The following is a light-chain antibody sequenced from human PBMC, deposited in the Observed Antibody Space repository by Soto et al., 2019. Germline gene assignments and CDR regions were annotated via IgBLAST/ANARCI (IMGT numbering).Light chain of an antibody. J-gene: IGKJ5*01. Sequence: EIVLTQSPATLPLSPGDRATLSCRASQSVSNYLAWYQQKPGQAPRLLIYDASNRATGIPARFSGSGSGTDFTLTISSLEPEDFAVYYCQQGSNSITFGQGTRLEIK. CDR3: QQGSNSIT. CDR1: QSVSNY. CDR2: DAS. V-gene: IGKV3-11*01.